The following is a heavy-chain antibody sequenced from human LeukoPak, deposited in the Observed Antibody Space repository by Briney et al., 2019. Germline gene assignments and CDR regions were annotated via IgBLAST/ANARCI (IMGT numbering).Heavy chain of an antibody. Sequence: SETLSLTCTVSGGSITSGGYYWSWIRQHPGKGLEWIGYIHYSGSAYYNPSLNSRVTISVDTSKNQFSLKLSSVTAADTAVYYCASSIVRGVGFDPWGQGTLVTVSS. CDR2: IHYSGSA. D-gene: IGHD3-10*01. J-gene: IGHJ5*02. CDR1: GGSITSGGYY. CDR3: ASSIVRGVGFDP. V-gene: IGHV4-31*03.